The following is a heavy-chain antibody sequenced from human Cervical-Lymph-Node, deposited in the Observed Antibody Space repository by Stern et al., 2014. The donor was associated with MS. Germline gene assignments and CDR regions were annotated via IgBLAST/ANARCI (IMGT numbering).Heavy chain of an antibody. V-gene: IGHV3-9*01. CDR3: VGLATYSSGWLSLSD. Sequence: EVQLVESGGGLVQPGRSLRLSCAASGFTFDDYAMHWVRQAPGKGLEWVSGISWNSGSIGYADSVKGRFTISRDNAKNSLYLQMNSLRAEDTALYYCVGLATYSSGWLSLSDWGQGTLDTVSS. CDR1: GFTFDDYA. CDR2: ISWNSGSI. D-gene: IGHD6-19*01. J-gene: IGHJ4*02.